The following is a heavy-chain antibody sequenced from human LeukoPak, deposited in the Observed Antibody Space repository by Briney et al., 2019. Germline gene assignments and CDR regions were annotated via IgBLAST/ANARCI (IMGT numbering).Heavy chain of an antibody. CDR2: MNPNSGNT. Sequence: ASVKVSCKASGYTFTSYDINWVRQATGQGLEWMGWMNPNSGNTGYAQKFQGRVTMTRNTSISTAYMELSSLRSEDTAVYYCARRGERLAAAGIPLDYWGQGTLVTVSS. CDR3: ARRGERLAAAGIPLDY. V-gene: IGHV1-8*01. D-gene: IGHD6-13*01. J-gene: IGHJ4*02. CDR1: GYTFTSYD.